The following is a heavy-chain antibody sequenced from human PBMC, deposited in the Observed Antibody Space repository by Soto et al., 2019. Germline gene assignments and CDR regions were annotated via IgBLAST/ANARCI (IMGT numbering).Heavy chain of an antibody. CDR2: IIPISETT. CDR3: ARSQGSSTSLEIYYYYYYGMDV. D-gene: IGHD2-2*01. Sequence: QVQLVQSGDEVKKPGSSVKVSCKASGGTFSSYAISWVRQAPGQGLKWMGGIIPISETTNYAQKFQGRVTITADESKSTAYMELSSLRSEDTAVYYCARSQGSSTSLEIYYYYYYGMDVWGQGTTVTVSS. CDR1: GGTFSSYA. J-gene: IGHJ6*02. V-gene: IGHV1-69*01.